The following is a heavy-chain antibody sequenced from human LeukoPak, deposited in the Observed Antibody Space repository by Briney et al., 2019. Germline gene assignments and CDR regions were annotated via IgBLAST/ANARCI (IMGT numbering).Heavy chain of an antibody. J-gene: IGHJ4*02. CDR1: NFTVSGNY. CDR3: AKERAGYTNPYYFDY. Sequence: PGGSLRLSCAASNFTVSGNYMTWVRQTPGMGLECVSVMYTEDVTYYADSVKGRFTISRDNSKNTLYLQMNSLRTEDTAVYYCAKERAGYTNPYYFDYWGQGTLVTVSS. CDR2: MYTEDVT. D-gene: IGHD3-16*02. V-gene: IGHV3-53*01.